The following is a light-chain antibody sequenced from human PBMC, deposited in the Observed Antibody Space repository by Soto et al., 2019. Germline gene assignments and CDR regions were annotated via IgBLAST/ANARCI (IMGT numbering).Light chain of an antibody. V-gene: IGLV6-57*01. CDR3: QSYDTSNRV. J-gene: IGLJ3*02. CDR1: SGSIASNY. Sequence: NFMLTQPHSVSASPGKTVTISCTRSSGSIASNYVQWYQQRPGSSPTTVIYEHNQRPSGVPDRFSGSIDTSSNSASLTISGLKTEDEADYYCQSYDTSNRVFGGGTKLTVL. CDR2: EHN.